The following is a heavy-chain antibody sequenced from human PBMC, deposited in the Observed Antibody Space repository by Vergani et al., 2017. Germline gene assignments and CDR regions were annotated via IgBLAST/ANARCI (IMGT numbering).Heavy chain of an antibody. J-gene: IGHJ4*02. CDR3: ARGGGGGNDYFDY. CDR2: IYYSGST. CDR1: GGSISSYY. Sequence: QVQLQESGPGLVKPSETLSLTCTVSGGSISSYYWSWIRQPPGKGLEWIGYIYYSGSTNYNPSLKSRVTISVDTSKNQFSLKRSSVTAADTAVYYCARGGGGGNDYFDYWGQGTLVTVSS. D-gene: IGHD2-15*01. V-gene: IGHV4-59*01.